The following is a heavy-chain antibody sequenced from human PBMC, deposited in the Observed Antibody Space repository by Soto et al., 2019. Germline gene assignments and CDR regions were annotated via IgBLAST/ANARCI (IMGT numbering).Heavy chain of an antibody. D-gene: IGHD1-26*01. CDR2: LSNTGRRT. J-gene: IGHJ4*02. Sequence: LRLSCVVSVFPFGANAMSWVRQAPGKGLEWVSGLSNTGRRTSYADSVKGRFNISRDNSENTVYLQMNSLRVEDTAVYYCATEMGATQGPFDNWGQGTLVTVSS. V-gene: IGHV3-23*01. CDR1: VFPFGANA. CDR3: ATEMGATQGPFDN.